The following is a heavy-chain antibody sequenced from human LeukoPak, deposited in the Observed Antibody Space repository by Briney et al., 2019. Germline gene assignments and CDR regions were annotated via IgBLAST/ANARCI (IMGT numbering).Heavy chain of an antibody. CDR1: GYTFTSYA. V-gene: IGHV1-3*01. CDR2: INAGNGNT. D-gene: IGHD3-9*01. CDR3: ARALRYFDWFFDY. J-gene: IGHJ4*02. Sequence: ASVKVSCKASGYTFTSYAMHWVRQAPGQRLEWMGWINAGNGNTKYSQKFQGRVTITRDTSASTAYMELSSLRSEDTAVYYCARALRYFDWFFDYWGQGTLVTVSS.